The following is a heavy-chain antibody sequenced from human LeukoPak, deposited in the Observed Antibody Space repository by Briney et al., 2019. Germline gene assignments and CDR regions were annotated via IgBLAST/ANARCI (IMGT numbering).Heavy chain of an antibody. CDR1: GYTFIRYY. CDR3: ARVGGYILTGYFALPVY. Sequence: ASVKVSCKASGYTFIRYYMHWVRQAPGQRLEWIGIINPSGGSTSYAQKFQGRVTMTRDTSTSTVYMELSRLRAEDTAVYYCARVGGYILTGYFALPVYWGQGTLVTVSS. D-gene: IGHD3-9*01. V-gene: IGHV1-46*01. J-gene: IGHJ4*02. CDR2: INPSGGST.